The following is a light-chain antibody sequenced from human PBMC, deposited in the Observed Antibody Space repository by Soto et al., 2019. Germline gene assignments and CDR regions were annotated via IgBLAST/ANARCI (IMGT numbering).Light chain of an antibody. Sequence: DIPLTQSPSTLSASVGDRVTLTCRANQSIDRWLAWYQQKVGKAPELLIHDASSLESGVPSRFSGSGSGTEFTLTINSLQPDDFATYYCQQYNHYYSFGQGTKLEIK. CDR1: QSIDRW. V-gene: IGKV1-5*01. J-gene: IGKJ2*03. CDR3: QQYNHYYS. CDR2: DAS.